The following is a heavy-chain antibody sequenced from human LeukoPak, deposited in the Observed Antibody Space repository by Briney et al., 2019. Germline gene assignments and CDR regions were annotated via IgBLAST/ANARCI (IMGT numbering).Heavy chain of an antibody. V-gene: IGHV3-64*01. J-gene: IGHJ2*01. Sequence: GGSLRLSCAASGFTFDDYAMHWVRQAPGKGLEYVSAISSDGGSTYYANSVKGRFTISRDNSRNTLYLQMGSLRAEDMAVYYCASSPPTGTTWYFDLWGRGTLVTVSS. CDR3: ASSPPTGTTWYFDL. D-gene: IGHD1-7*01. CDR1: GFTFDDYA. CDR2: ISSDGGST.